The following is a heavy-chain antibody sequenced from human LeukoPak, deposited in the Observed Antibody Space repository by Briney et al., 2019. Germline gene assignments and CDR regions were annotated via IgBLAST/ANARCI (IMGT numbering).Heavy chain of an antibody. CDR3: ASSYYYDSSGYYWGDY. V-gene: IGHV4-59*12. D-gene: IGHD3-22*01. CDR2: IYHSGST. Sequence: SETLSLTCTVSGGSISSYHWSWIRQPPGKGLEWTGYIYHSGSTYYNPSLKSRVTISVDRSKNQFSLKLSSVTAADTAVYYCASSYYYDSSGYYWGDYWGQGTLVTVSS. J-gene: IGHJ4*02. CDR1: GGSISSYH.